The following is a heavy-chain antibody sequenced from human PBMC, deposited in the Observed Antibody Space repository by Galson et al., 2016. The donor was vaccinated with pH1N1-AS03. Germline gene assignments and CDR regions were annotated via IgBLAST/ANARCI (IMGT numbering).Heavy chain of an antibody. CDR3: ARGPRGPCKSATCGTTYYFGMDV. CDR2: INTDSGVT. J-gene: IGHJ6*02. V-gene: IGHV1-2*04. Sequence: SVKVSCKASGYIFTGFYVHWVRQAPGQGLEWMGWINTDSGVTNYAQKFEAWVTMTRDTSVSTAYMELYGLKSDDTAVYYCARGPRGPCKSATCGTTYYFGMDVWGQGTTVIVSS. CDR1: GYIFTGFY. D-gene: IGHD2/OR15-2a*01.